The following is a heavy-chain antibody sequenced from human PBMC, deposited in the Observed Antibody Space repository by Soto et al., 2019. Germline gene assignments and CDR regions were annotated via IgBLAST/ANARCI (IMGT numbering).Heavy chain of an antibody. CDR2: MSSSSGAI. CDR1: GFTFSSYI. J-gene: IGHJ1*01. CDR3: ARDFRLVEYEYFQH. D-gene: IGHD6-19*01. Sequence: EVQLVESGGGLVQPGGSLRLSCAASGFTFSSYIMNWVRQAPGKGLEWVSYMSSSSGAIYYADSVKGRLTISRDKAKNSLYLQMNSLRDEDTAVYYCARDFRLVEYEYFQHWGQGTLVTVSS. V-gene: IGHV3-48*02.